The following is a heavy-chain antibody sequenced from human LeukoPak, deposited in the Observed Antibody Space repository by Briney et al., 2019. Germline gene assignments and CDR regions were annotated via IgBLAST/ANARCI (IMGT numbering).Heavy chain of an antibody. CDR3: ARDPDHCGGDCYSGSYFDS. J-gene: IGHJ4*02. Sequence: GRSLTLSCAASGFTFSSYSMNWVRQAPGKGLEWVSYISSSSSTIYYADSVKGRFTISRDNAKNSLYLQMNSLRGEDTAVSYCARDPDHCGGDCYSGSYFDSWGRGTLVTVSS. CDR2: ISSSSSTI. V-gene: IGHV3-48*01. CDR1: GFTFSSYS. D-gene: IGHD2-21*02.